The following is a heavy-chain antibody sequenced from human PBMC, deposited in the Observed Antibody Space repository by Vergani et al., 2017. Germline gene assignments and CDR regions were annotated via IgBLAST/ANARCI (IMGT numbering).Heavy chain of an antibody. CDR3: ARVLTPDSFDGGYIDY. CDR2: INHSGST. D-gene: IGHD4/OR15-4a*01. V-gene: IGHV4-31*03. J-gene: IGHJ4*02. CDR1: GGSISSGGYY. Sequence: QVQLQESGPGLVKPSQTLSLTCTVSGGSISSGGYYWSWIRQPPGKGLEWIGEINHSGSTNYNPSLKSRVTISVDTSKNQFSLKLSSVTAADTAVYYCARVLTPDSFDGGYIDYWGQGTLVTVSS.